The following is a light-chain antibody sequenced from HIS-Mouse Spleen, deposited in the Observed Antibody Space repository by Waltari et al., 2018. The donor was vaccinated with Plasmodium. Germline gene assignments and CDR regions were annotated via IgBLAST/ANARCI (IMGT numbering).Light chain of an antibody. CDR2: KAS. V-gene: IGKV1-5*03. CDR1: QGISSW. J-gene: IGKJ1*01. CDR3: QQYNSYWT. Sequence: DIQMTQSPSTLSASVGDRVTITCRASQGISSWLAWYQQKPGKAPKLLIYKASSLESGVPSRLSGSGSGTEFTLTISSLQPDDFATYYCQQYNSYWTFGQGTKVEIK.